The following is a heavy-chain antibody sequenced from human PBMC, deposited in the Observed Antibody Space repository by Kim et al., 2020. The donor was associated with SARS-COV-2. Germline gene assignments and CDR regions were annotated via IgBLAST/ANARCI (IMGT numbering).Heavy chain of an antibody. D-gene: IGHD6-19*01. CDR2: ITSSSSYI. V-gene: IGHV3-21*01. Sequence: GGSLRLSCAASGFTFSSYSLNWVRQAPGKGLEWVSSITSSSSYIYYADSVKGRFTISRDNAKNSLFLQMNSLRVEDTAVYYCVSNRWLMDSSGWDHFDYWGQGTLVTVSS. CDR1: GFTFSSYS. J-gene: IGHJ4*02. CDR3: VSNRWLMDSSGWDHFDY.